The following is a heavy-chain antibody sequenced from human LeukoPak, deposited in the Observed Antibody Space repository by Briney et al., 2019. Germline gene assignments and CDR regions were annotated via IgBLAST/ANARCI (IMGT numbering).Heavy chain of an antibody. CDR1: GFPFSSYA. CDR3: VRGYSFGPYGMDV. J-gene: IGHJ6*02. CDR2: ISDSGGST. V-gene: IGHV3-64D*09. Sequence: GGSLRLSCSASGFPFSSYAMHWVRQAPGKGLEYVSAISDSGGSTYYVDSVKGRFTISRDNSKNTLYLQMSSLRAEDTAVYFCVRGYSFGPYGMDVWGQGTTVTVSS. D-gene: IGHD2-15*01.